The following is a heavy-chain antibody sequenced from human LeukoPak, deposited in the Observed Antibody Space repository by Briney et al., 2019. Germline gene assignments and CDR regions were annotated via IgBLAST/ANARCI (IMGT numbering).Heavy chain of an antibody. J-gene: IGHJ3*02. CDR2: IYYSGST. Sequence: SETLSLTCTVSGGSISSSSYYWGWIRQPPGKGLEWIGSIYYSGSTYYNPSLKSRVTISVDTSKNQFSLKLSSVTAADTAVYYCARGQRRSSGCYAFDIWGQGTMVTASS. D-gene: IGHD6-19*01. V-gene: IGHV4-39*01. CDR3: ARGQRRSSGCYAFDI. CDR1: GGSISSSSYY.